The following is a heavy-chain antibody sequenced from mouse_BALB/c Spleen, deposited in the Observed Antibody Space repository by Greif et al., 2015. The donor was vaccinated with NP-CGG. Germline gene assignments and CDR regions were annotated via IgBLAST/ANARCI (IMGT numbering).Heavy chain of an antibody. Sequence: EVKLVESGGGLVQPGGYRKLSCAASGFTFSSFGMHWVRQAPEKGLEWVAYISSGSSTIYYAGTVKGRFTISRDNPKNTLFLQMTSLRSEDTAMYYCARSGYDYGYAMDYWGQGTSVTVSS. J-gene: IGHJ4*01. CDR2: ISSGSSTI. CDR3: ARSGYDYGYAMDY. D-gene: IGHD2-4*01. V-gene: IGHV5-17*02. CDR1: GFTFSSFG.